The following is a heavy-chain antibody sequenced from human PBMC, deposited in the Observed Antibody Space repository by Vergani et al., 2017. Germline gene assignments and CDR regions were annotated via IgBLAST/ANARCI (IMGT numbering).Heavy chain of an antibody. CDR2: INNNGGST. CDR3: AKVCGSTMCPYGGGAFDV. V-gene: IGHV3-23*01. D-gene: IGHD2-2*01. Sequence: QLLESGGGLIQPGGSLRLSCAASGFTFNSYAMTWVRQAPGKGLEWVSGINNNGGSTYYADSVQGRFTISRDNSKNTLYLQMTDLRAEDTATYYCAKVCGSTMCPYGGGAFDVWVHGTMVTVSS. CDR1: GFTFNSYA. J-gene: IGHJ3*01.